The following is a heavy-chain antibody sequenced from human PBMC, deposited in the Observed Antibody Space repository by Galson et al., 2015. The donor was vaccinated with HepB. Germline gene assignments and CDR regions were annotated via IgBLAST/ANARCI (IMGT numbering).Heavy chain of an antibody. Sequence: SLRLSCAASGFTFSNYAMTWVRQAPGKGLEYVSSISGSGRSTYYADSVKGRFTISRDNSKSTVSLHINSLRAEDTAVYYCAKDQAPLIGSRISMVELVTYYFDYWGQGSLVTVSS. D-gene: IGHD3-10*01. CDR2: ISGSGRST. J-gene: IGHJ4*02. V-gene: IGHV3-23*01. CDR1: GFTFSNYA. CDR3: AKDQAPLIGSRISMVELVTYYFDY.